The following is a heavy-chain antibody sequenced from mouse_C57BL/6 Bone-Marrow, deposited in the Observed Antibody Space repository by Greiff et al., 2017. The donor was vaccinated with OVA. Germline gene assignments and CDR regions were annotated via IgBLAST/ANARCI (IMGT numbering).Heavy chain of an antibody. CDR3: VALLRRGAY. Sequence: EVKVVESGGGLVQPKGSLKLSCAASGFTFNTYAMHWVRQAPGKGLEWVARIRSKSSNYATYSADSVKDRFTISRDDSQSMLYLQMNNLKTEDTAMYCCVALLRRGAYWGQGTLVTVSA. J-gene: IGHJ3*01. CDR2: IRSKSSNYAT. D-gene: IGHD2-4*01. V-gene: IGHV10-3*01. CDR1: GFTFNTYA.